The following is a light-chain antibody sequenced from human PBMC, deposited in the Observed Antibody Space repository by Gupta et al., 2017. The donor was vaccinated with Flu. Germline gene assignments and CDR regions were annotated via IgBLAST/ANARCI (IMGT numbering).Light chain of an antibody. Sequence: DIQMTQSPSSLSASVGDRVTITCRASQTIGPWLAWFQQKEGKAPKSLIYAASTWQSGVPSRFSGSGDGKEVSIPISSRQQEDFASYYCQRDKDNPPYAFGQGTKVEIK. CDR1: QTIGPW. V-gene: IGKV1D-16*01. J-gene: IGKJ2*01. CDR3: QRDKDNPPYA. CDR2: AAS.